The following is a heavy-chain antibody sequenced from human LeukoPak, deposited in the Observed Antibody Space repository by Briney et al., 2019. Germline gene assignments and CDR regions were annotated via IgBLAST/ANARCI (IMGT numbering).Heavy chain of an antibody. CDR1: GGSISSGGYY. V-gene: IGHV4-30-2*01. CDR3: ARDPPEESAFDI. CDR2: IYHSGST. D-gene: IGHD1-14*01. Sequence: SETLSLTCTVSGGSISSGGYYWSWIRQPPGKGLEWIGYIYHSGSTYYNPSLKSRVTISVDRSKNQFSLKLSSVTAADTAVYYCARDPPEESAFDIWGQGTMVTVSS. J-gene: IGHJ3*02.